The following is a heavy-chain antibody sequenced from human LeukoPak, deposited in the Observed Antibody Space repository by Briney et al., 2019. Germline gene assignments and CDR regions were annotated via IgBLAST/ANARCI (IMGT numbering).Heavy chain of an antibody. J-gene: IGHJ6*02. V-gene: IGHV4-39*01. CDR1: GGSISSSSYY. CDR3: ARHTGGLGRYDFWSGYTLDGMDV. Sequence: SETLSLTCTVSGGSISSSSYYWGWTRQPPGKGLEWIGSIYYSGSTYYNPSLKSRVTISVDTSKNQFSLKLSSVTAADTAVYYCARHTGGLGRYDFWSGYTLDGMDVWGQGTTVTVSS. D-gene: IGHD3-3*01. CDR2: IYYSGST.